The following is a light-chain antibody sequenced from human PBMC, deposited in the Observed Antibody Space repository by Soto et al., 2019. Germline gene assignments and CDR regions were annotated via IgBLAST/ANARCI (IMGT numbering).Light chain of an antibody. CDR3: LQSVQTPLT. J-gene: IGKJ4*01. V-gene: IGKV2-28*01. CDR1: QSLLHNNGFTY. Sequence: DIVLTQSPPSLPVTPGEPASISCKSSQSLLHNNGFTYLDWYLQRPGQSPQLLIYLVANRASEVPDRFSGSGSGTEYTLTISREEAEDVGVYSCLQSVQTPLTFGGGTKVEI. CDR2: LVA.